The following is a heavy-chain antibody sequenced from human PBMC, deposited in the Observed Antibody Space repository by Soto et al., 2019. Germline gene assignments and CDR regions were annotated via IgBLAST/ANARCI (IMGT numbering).Heavy chain of an antibody. CDR2: IIPIFGTA. CDR1: GGTFSSYA. Sequence: QVQLVQSGAEVKKPGSSVKVSCKASGGTFSSYAISWVRQAPGQGLEWMGGIIPIFGTANYAQKFQGRVTITADKSTSTAYMELSSLRSEDTAVYYCARAYGTDYDFWSGYRTVYYYGMDVWGQGTTVTVSS. J-gene: IGHJ6*02. D-gene: IGHD3-3*01. V-gene: IGHV1-69*06. CDR3: ARAYGTDYDFWSGYRTVYYYGMDV.